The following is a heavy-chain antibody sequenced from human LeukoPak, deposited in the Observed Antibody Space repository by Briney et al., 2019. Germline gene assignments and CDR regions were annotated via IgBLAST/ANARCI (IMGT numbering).Heavy chain of an antibody. CDR3: ARRWELTESFDY. D-gene: IGHD1-26*01. V-gene: IGHV4-34*01. Sequence: AGGSLRLSCAASGFTFRNHGMHWIRQPPGKGLEWIGEINHSGSTNYNPSLKSRVTISVDTSKNQFSLKLSSVTAADTAVYYCARRWELTESFDYWGQGTLVTVSS. J-gene: IGHJ4*02. CDR2: INHSGST. CDR1: GFTFRNHG.